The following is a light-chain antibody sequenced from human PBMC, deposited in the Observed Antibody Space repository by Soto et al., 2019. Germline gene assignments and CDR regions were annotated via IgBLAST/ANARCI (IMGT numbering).Light chain of an antibody. CDR2: KAS. J-gene: IGKJ1*01. CDR3: QQYNSYSPET. V-gene: IGKV1-8*01. CDR1: QGISSY. Sequence: AIRMTQSPSSLSASTGDRVTITCRASQGISSYLAWYQQKPGKAPKLLIYKASSLESGVPSRFSGSGSGTEFTLTISSLQPDDFATYYCQQYNSYSPETFGQGPKVDIK.